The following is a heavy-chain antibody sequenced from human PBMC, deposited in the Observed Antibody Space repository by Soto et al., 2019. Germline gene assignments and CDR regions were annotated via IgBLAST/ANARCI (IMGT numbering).Heavy chain of an antibody. D-gene: IGHD3-3*01. CDR1: GFPFSSYA. Sequence: GGSLRLSCAASGFPFSSYAMSWVRQAPGKGLEWVSAISGSGGSTYYADSVKGRFTNSRDNSKNTLYLQRNSLGAEDTAVYYCAKDLDWSGSIPEVTAPRGDYFQHWGQGTLVTVSS. CDR2: ISGSGGST. V-gene: IGHV3-23*01. CDR3: AKDLDWSGSIPEVTAPRGDYFQH. J-gene: IGHJ1*01.